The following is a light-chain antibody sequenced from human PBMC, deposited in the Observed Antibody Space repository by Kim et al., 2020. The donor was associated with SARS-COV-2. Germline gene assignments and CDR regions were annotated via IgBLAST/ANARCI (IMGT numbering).Light chain of an antibody. CDR3: QQSYITPFT. Sequence: ASVGDRVTITCRTSQSISSHLNWYQQKPGRAPKLLISAAATLQGGVPSRFSGSGSETDFTLTISSLQPEDFATYFCQQSYITPFTFGPGTKVDIK. CDR2: AAA. V-gene: IGKV1-39*01. CDR1: QSISSH. J-gene: IGKJ3*01.